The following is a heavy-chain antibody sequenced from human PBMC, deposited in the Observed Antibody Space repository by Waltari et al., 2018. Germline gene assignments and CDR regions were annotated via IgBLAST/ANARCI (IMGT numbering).Heavy chain of an antibody. J-gene: IGHJ4*02. D-gene: IGHD1-26*01. Sequence: EVQVVESGGCLVQPGGSLRLSCAASGFTFSRDWMPWVRQVPGKGLVWGSRIDNNGRRTDYADSVKGRFTISRDNAKNTLYLQMNSLTAEDTAVYYCGRDLGGSGSDWGQGTLVTVSS. V-gene: IGHV3-74*01. CDR3: GRDLGGSGSD. CDR2: IDNNGRRT. CDR1: GFTFSRDW.